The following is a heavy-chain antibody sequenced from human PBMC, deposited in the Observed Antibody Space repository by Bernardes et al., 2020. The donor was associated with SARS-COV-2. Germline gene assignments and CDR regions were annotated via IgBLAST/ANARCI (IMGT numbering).Heavy chain of an antibody. CDR3: ARAAAIETYYDY. J-gene: IGHJ4*02. D-gene: IGHD6-25*01. CDR1: GYTFTSYA. V-gene: IGHV1-3*01. Sequence: ASVKVSCKASGYTFTSYAMHWVRQAPGQRLEWMGWINAGNGNTKYSQKFQGRVTITRDTSASTAYMELSSLRSEDTAVYYCARAAAIETYYDYWGQGTLVTVSS. CDR2: INAGNGNT.